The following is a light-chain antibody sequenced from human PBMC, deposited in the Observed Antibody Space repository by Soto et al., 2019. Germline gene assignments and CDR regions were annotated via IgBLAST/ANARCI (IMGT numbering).Light chain of an antibody. CDR1: QGISIH. CDR2: AAS. CDR3: QQLNSYPLT. J-gene: IGKJ4*01. V-gene: IGKV1-9*01. Sequence: DIHLTQSPSFVSSSVLDIVTIIFLASQGISIHLAWYQQKPGKAPKLLIYAASTLESGAPSRFSGSGSGTEFTLTISSLQPEDFATYYCQQLNSYPLTFGGGTKVDI.